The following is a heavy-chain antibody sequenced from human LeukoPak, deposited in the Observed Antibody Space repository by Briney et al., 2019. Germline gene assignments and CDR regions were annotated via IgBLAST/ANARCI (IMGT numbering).Heavy chain of an antibody. CDR2: IIPIFGTA. D-gene: IGHD4-17*01. Sequence: SVKVSCKASGGTFSSYAISWVRQAPGQGLEWMGAIIPIFGTANYAQKFQGRVTITTDESTSTAYMELSSLRSEDTAVYYCARADYGDYVEAFDIWGQGTMVTVSS. J-gene: IGHJ3*02. V-gene: IGHV1-69*05. CDR3: ARADYGDYVEAFDI. CDR1: GGTFSSYA.